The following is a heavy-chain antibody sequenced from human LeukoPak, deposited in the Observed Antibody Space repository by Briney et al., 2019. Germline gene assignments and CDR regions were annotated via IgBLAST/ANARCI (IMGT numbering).Heavy chain of an antibody. Sequence: ASVTVSCKASGYTFTGYYMHWVRHAPGQGLDWMGLINPNSGGTNYAQTFQGRVTMTRDTSIRTAYMELSRLRSDDTAVYYCARDIINRWFGEFNNYYYYYGMDVWGQGTTVTVSS. CDR3: ARDIINRWFGEFNNYYYYYGMDV. V-gene: IGHV1-2*02. D-gene: IGHD3-10*01. J-gene: IGHJ6*02. CDR2: INPNSGGT. CDR1: GYTFTGYY.